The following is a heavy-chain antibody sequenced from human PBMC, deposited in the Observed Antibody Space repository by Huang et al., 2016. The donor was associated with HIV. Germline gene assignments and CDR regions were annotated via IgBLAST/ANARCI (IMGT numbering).Heavy chain of an antibody. D-gene: IGHD3-16*01. Sequence: QVRLEQWGEGSLKPSETLSLTCAVSGAAFSTSFWCWVRQSPDTPLHWIGERKPGGPYNYKPAVTGGVVESVATPEYQFSLTLRATSAADAAIYYCARLPIPSYYDTGSISPVEEAFFYFNLDLWGRGTPVTVS. CDR1: GAAFSTSF. CDR3: ARLPIPSYYDTGSISPVEEAFFYFNLDL. CDR2: RKPGGPY. V-gene: IGHV4-34*02. J-gene: IGHJ6*02.